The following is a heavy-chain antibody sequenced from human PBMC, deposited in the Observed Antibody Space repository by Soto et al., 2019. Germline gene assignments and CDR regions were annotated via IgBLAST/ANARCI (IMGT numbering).Heavy chain of an antibody. Sequence: QVQLVQSGAEVKKPGSSVKVSCKASGGTFSSYAISWVRQAPGQGLEWMGGIIPIFGTGNYAQKFQGRVTITADESTSTAYMELSSLRSEDTAVYYCARDPPGYYDSSGYYGWFDPWGQGTLVTVSS. CDR1: GGTFSSYA. CDR3: ARDPPGYYDSSGYYGWFDP. CDR2: IIPIFGTG. D-gene: IGHD3-22*01. J-gene: IGHJ5*02. V-gene: IGHV1-69*12.